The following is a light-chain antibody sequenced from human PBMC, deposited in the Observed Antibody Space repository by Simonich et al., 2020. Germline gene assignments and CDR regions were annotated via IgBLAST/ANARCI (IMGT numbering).Light chain of an antibody. Sequence: EIVLTQSPDFQSVTPKEKVTITCRASQSIGSNLHRYQQKPDQSPKLLRKNASQSISVVPSRLSCRGSGTDFTLTINSLEAEDAATYYCHQSSSLPRTFGQGTKVEIK. CDR2: NAS. V-gene: IGKV6-21*02. CDR1: QSIGSN. J-gene: IGKJ1*01. CDR3: HQSSSLPRT.